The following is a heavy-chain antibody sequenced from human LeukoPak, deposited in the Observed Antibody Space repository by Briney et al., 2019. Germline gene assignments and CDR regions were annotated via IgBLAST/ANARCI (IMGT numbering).Heavy chain of an antibody. D-gene: IGHD1-14*01. CDR2: INSDGSST. Sequence: PGGSLRLSCAASGFTFSSYWMHWVRQAPGKGLVWVSRINSDGSSTSYADSVKGRFTISRDNAKNTLYLQMNSLGAEDTAVYYCARASRHDGINFDYWGQGTLVTVSS. CDR3: ARASRHDGINFDY. J-gene: IGHJ4*02. CDR1: GFTFSSYW. V-gene: IGHV3-74*01.